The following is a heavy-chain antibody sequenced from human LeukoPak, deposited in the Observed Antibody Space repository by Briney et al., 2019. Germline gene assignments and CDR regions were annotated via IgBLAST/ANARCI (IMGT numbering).Heavy chain of an antibody. D-gene: IGHD3-16*01. J-gene: IGHJ4*02. CDR1: GFTVGSNF. CDR3: ARQRVGGEALRGYYFDY. Sequence: PGGSLRLSCAASGFTVGSNFMSWVRQAPGKGLEWVSGIQSGSRTYYADPVKGRFTISRDNSKNTLDLQMNSLRVDDTAVYYCARQRVGGEALRGYYFDYWGQGTLVTVSS. V-gene: IGHV3-53*01. CDR2: IQSGSRT.